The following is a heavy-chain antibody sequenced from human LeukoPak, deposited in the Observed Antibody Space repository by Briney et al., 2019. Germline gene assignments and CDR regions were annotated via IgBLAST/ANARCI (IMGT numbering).Heavy chain of an antibody. CDR1: GFTFNNYS. CDR3: VRDGATRLEFDY. V-gene: IGHV3-21*01. J-gene: IGHJ4*02. CDR2: ISAGSTYI. D-gene: IGHD4/OR15-4a*01. Sequence: GGSLRLSCAASGFTFNNYSMNWVRQAPGKGLEWVSSISAGSTYIHYADSVKGRFTISKDNARNSLFMQMNSLRAEDTAVYYCVRDGATRLEFDYWGQGTLVTVSS.